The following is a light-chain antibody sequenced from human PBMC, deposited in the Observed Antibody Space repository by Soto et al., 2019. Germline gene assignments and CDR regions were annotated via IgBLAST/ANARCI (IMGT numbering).Light chain of an antibody. Sequence: EIVLTQSPATLSLSPGERATLSCRASQSVSSYSAWYQQKPGQAPRLLIYEASNRATGIPARFSGSGSGTDFTLTISSLESEDSAVYYCQQRSYWPPYTFGQGTKVDIK. CDR3: QQRSYWPPYT. J-gene: IGKJ2*01. V-gene: IGKV3-11*01. CDR1: QSVSSY. CDR2: EAS.